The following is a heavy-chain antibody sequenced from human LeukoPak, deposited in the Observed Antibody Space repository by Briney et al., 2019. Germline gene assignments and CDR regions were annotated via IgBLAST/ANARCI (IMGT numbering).Heavy chain of an antibody. V-gene: IGHV4-59*01. Sequence: SETLSLTCTVSGGSISDYYWSWIRQPPGRGLEGVGYVRASGTTNYKSSLQSRVSMSLDTSKTLFSLRLTSVTAADTAVYYCAGGDIDWLRSPGTLYYIDQWGPGTLVTVSS. J-gene: IGHJ4*02. CDR2: VRASGTT. D-gene: IGHD3-9*01. CDR3: AGGDIDWLRSPGTLYYIDQ. CDR1: GGSISDYY.